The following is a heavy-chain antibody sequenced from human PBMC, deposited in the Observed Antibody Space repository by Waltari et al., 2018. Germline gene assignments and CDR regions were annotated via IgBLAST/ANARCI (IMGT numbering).Heavy chain of an antibody. J-gene: IGHJ5*02. CDR2: ISARDGRT. D-gene: IGHD3-10*01. CDR3: VKDGVYCANGRCSSGDWLDP. CDR1: GFNFKRYV. Sequence: LESGGALVQPGGSLRLSCAASGFNFKRYVMSLVRAAPGKGLEWVSSISARDGRTYYADSVKGRFIISRDNSKKTVSLQMDNLTAEDTAIYYCVKDGVYCANGRCSSGDWLDPWGRGTLVTVSS. V-gene: IGHV3-23*01.